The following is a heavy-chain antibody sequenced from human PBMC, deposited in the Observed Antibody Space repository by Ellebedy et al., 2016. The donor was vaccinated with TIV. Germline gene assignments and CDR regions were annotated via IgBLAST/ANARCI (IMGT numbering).Heavy chain of an antibody. CDR2: IYQDGSVQ. V-gene: IGHV3-7*01. Sequence: GGSLRLSCAASGFSFRSYWMSWVRQAPGKGLQWVANIYQDGSVQYYVDYVKGRFTISRDNADNSLFLQMNSLRAEDTAVYYCARRGSYGDYAVQINSWFDTWGRGTLVAVSS. J-gene: IGHJ5*02. D-gene: IGHD4-17*01. CDR3: ARRGSYGDYAVQINSWFDT. CDR1: GFSFRSYW.